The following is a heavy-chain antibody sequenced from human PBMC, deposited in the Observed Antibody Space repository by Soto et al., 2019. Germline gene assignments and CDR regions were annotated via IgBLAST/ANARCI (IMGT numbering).Heavy chain of an antibody. CDR2: IYWNDDK. Sequence: VSGPTLVNPTQTLTLTCTFSGFSLSTSGVGVGWIRQPPGKALEWLALIYWNDDKRYSPSLKSRLTITKDTSKNQVVLTMTNMDPVDTATYYCAHRPSSGWYYYYYGMDVWGQGTTVTVPS. CDR3: AHRPSSGWYYYYYGMDV. CDR1: GFSLSTSGVG. V-gene: IGHV2-5*01. J-gene: IGHJ6*02. D-gene: IGHD6-19*01.